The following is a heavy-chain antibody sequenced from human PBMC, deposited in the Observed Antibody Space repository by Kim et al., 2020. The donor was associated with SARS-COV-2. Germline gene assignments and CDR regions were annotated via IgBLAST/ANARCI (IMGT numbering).Heavy chain of an antibody. CDR2: IKSKTDGGTT. D-gene: IGHD5-18*01. J-gene: IGHJ6*02. V-gene: IGHV3-15*01. Sequence: GGSLRLSCAASGFTFSNAWMSWVRQAPGKGLEWVGRIKSKTDGGTTDYAAPVKGRFTISRDDSKNTLYLQMNSLKTEDTAVYYCTTVFGSSYASGRYYYGMDVWGQGTTVTVSS. CDR3: TTVFGSSYASGRYYYGMDV. CDR1: GFTFSNAW.